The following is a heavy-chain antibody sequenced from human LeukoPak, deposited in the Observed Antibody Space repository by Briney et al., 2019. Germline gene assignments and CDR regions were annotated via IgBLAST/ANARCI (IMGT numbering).Heavy chain of an antibody. V-gene: IGHV3-20*04. Sequence: GGSLRLSCAASGFTFSSYGMSWVRQAPGKGLEWVSGINWNGGSTGYADSVKGRFTISRDNAKNSLYLQMNSLRAEDTALYYCARGRGITMVRGGAFDIWGQGTMVTVSS. D-gene: IGHD3-10*01. CDR2: INWNGGST. CDR1: GFTFSSYG. J-gene: IGHJ3*02. CDR3: ARGRGITMVRGGAFDI.